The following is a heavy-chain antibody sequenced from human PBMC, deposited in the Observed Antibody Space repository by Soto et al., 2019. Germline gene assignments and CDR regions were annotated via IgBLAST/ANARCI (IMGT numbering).Heavy chain of an antibody. V-gene: IGHV1-46*01. J-gene: IGHJ4*02. CDR3: ARLPGRGVYQPLFLQDY. D-gene: IGHD2-2*01. Sequence: ASVKVSCKASGYTFTSYYMHWVRQAPGQGLEWMGIINPSGGSTSYAQKFQGRVTMTRDTSTSTVYMELSSLRSEDTAVYYCARLPGRGVYQPLFLQDYWGQGTLVTVSS. CDR1: GYTFTSYY. CDR2: INPSGGST.